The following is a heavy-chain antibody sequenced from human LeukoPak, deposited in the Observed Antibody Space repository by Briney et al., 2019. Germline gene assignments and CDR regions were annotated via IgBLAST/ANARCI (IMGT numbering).Heavy chain of an antibody. D-gene: IGHD2-2*02. CDR2: IYYSGST. Sequence: KSSETLFLTCTVSGGSISSHYWSWIRQPPGKGLEWIGYIYYSGSTNYNPSLKSRVTISVDTSKNQFSLKLSSVTAADTAVYYCARAAQRYCSSTSCYTWFDYWGQGTLVTVSS. CDR3: ARAAQRYCSSTSCYTWFDY. V-gene: IGHV4-59*11. J-gene: IGHJ4*02. CDR1: GGSISSHY.